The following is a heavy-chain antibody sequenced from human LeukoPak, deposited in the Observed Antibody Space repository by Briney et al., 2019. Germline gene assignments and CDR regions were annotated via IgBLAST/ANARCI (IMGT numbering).Heavy chain of an antibody. J-gene: IGHJ3*02. CDR2: IKFDGSER. CDR1: GFTFSNYW. CDR3: AREWDTGAFDI. D-gene: IGHD1-26*01. Sequence: SGGSLRLSCAASGFTFSNYWMTWVRQAPGKGLEWVASIKFDGSERYYVDSVKGRFTISRDNAKNSLYLQMNSLRAEDTAVYYCAREWDTGAFDIWGQGTMVTVSS. V-gene: IGHV3-7*01.